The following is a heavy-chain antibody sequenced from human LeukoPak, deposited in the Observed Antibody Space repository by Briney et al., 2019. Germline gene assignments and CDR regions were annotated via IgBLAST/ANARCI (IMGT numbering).Heavy chain of an antibody. CDR1: GFTFSSYG. Sequence: PGGSLRLSCAASGFTFSSYGMHWVRQAPGKGLEWVAFIRYDGSNKCYADSVKGRFTISRDNSKNTLYLQMNSLRAEDTAVYYCAKDREVVPAAMPDYWGQGTLVTVSS. V-gene: IGHV3-30*02. CDR2: IRYDGSNK. D-gene: IGHD2-2*01. J-gene: IGHJ4*02. CDR3: AKDREVVPAAMPDY.